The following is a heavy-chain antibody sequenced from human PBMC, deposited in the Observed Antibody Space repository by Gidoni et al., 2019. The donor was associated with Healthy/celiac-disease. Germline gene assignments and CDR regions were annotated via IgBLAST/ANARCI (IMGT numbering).Heavy chain of an antibody. CDR1: GYSISSGYY. J-gene: IGHJ6*02. CDR3: ARIVAQYYYYGMDV. Sequence: QVQLQESGPGLVKPSETLSLTCAVSGYSISSGYYWGWIRQPPGKGLEWIGSIYHSGSTYYNPSLKSRVTISVDTSKNQFSLKLSSVTAADTAVYYCARIVAQYYYYGMDVWGQGTTVTVSS. CDR2: IYHSGST. V-gene: IGHV4-38-2*01. D-gene: IGHD3-22*01.